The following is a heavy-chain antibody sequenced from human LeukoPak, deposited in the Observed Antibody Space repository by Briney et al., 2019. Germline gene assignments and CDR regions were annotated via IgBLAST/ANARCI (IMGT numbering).Heavy chain of an antibody. Sequence: GGSLRLSCTASGFTFSDYAMSWVRQAPGKGLEWVSAISGSGGSTYYADSVKGRFTISRDNSKNTLYLQMNSLRAEDTAVYYCAKDRIQLWSPPGYWGQGTLVTVSS. CDR2: ISGSGGST. CDR1: GFTFSDYA. V-gene: IGHV3-23*01. D-gene: IGHD5-18*01. CDR3: AKDRIQLWSPPGY. J-gene: IGHJ4*02.